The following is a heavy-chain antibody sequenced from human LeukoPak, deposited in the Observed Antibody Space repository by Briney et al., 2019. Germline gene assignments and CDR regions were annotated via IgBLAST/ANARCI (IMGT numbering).Heavy chain of an antibody. V-gene: IGHV3-21*01. D-gene: IGHD1-26*01. Sequence: GGSLRLSCAASGFTFSSYNMNWVRQAPGKGLEWVSSISSLSDMFYADSVKGRFTISRDNAKNALYLQMNSLGAEDTAVYYCAGDPQDGAFDIWGQGTLVTVSS. J-gene: IGHJ3*02. CDR1: GFTFSSYN. CDR3: AGDPQDGAFDI. CDR2: ISSLSDM.